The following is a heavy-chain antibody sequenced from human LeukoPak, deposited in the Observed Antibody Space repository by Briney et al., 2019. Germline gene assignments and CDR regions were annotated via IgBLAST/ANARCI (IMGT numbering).Heavy chain of an antibody. CDR2: ISSSGSTI. D-gene: IGHD1-20*01. CDR3: VPLNWNPPGDFDR. Sequence: GGSLRLSCAASGFTFSSYTMNWVRQAPGKGLEWVSYISSSGSTIYYADSVKGRYTISRDNAKNTLYLQMNSLRVEDTAVYYCVPLNWNPPGDFDRWGQGTLVTVSS. CDR1: GFTFSSYT. J-gene: IGHJ4*02. V-gene: IGHV3-48*04.